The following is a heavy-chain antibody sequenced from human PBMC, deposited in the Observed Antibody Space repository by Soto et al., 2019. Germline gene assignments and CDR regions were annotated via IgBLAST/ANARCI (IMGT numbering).Heavy chain of an antibody. Sequence: ASVKVSCKASGYTFTSYAMHWVRQAPGQRLEWMGWINAGNGNTKYSQKFQGRVTITRDTSASTAYMKLSSLRSEDTAVYYFASSKYSSSWYNNYFDYWGQGTLVTVSS. CDR1: GYTFTSYA. J-gene: IGHJ4*02. D-gene: IGHD6-13*01. V-gene: IGHV1-3*01. CDR2: INAGNGNT. CDR3: ASSKYSSSWYNNYFDY.